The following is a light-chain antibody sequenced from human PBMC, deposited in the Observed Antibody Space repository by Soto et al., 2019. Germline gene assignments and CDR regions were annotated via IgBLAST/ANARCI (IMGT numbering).Light chain of an antibody. CDR3: QQYNSYSWT. CDR2: KAS. V-gene: IGKV1-5*03. CDR1: QSISTY. J-gene: IGKJ1*01. Sequence: DIQMTQSPSTLSASVGDRVTITGRASQSISTYLAWYQQKPGKAPKLLIYKASSLESGVPSRFSGSGSGTEFTRTISSLQPDDVATYYCQQYNSYSWTFGLGTKVE.